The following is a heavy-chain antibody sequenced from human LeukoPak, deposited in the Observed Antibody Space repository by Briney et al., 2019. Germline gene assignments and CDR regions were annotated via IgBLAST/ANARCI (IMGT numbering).Heavy chain of an antibody. V-gene: IGHV3-23*01. CDR1: GFTFSSYA. J-gene: IGHJ4*02. CDR2: ISGGGSST. CDR3: AKDRILTGYYPLHYFDY. D-gene: IGHD3-9*01. Sequence: PGGSLRLSCAASGFTFSSYAMSWVRQAPGKGLEWVPGISGGGSSTYYADSVKGRFTISRDNSKNTLSLQMDSLRAEDTAIYYCAKDRILTGYYPLHYFDYWGQGTLVTVSS.